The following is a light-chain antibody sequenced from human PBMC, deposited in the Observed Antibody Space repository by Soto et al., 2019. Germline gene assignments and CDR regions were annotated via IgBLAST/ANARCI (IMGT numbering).Light chain of an antibody. CDR2: GAS. V-gene: IGKV3-15*01. Sequence: IVMTQSPATLSMSPGETATLSCRASQSISSHLAWYQQKPGQTPRLLVYGASTRATGIPARFSGSGSGTEFTLTISSLQSEDFAVYYCQQYAYWWAFGQGTKVEIK. CDR1: QSISSH. CDR3: QQYAYWWA. J-gene: IGKJ1*01.